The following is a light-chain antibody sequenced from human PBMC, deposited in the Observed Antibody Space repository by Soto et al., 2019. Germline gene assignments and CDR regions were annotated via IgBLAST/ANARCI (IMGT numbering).Light chain of an antibody. V-gene: IGKV1-39*01. CDR1: QSISTY. Sequence: DIQMTQSPSSLPASVGDRVTLTCRASQSISTYLNWYQQKPGKAPKLLIYAASSLQSGVPSRLSGSGSGTDFTLTISSLQPEDFATYYCQQSDTIPYTFGQGNKLEIK. CDR3: QQSDTIPYT. J-gene: IGKJ2*01. CDR2: AAS.